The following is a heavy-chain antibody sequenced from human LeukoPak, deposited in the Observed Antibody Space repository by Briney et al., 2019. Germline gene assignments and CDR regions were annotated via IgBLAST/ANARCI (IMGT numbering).Heavy chain of an antibody. V-gene: IGHV3-9*03. CDR1: GFTFSSYA. J-gene: IGHJ3*02. Sequence: PGGSLRLSCAASGFTFSSYAMSWVRQAPGKGLEWVSGISWNSGSIGYADSVKGRFTISRDNAKNSLYLQMNSLRAEDMALYYCAKEYCSGGSCGAFDIWGQGTMVTVSS. CDR2: ISWNSGSI. D-gene: IGHD2-15*01. CDR3: AKEYCSGGSCGAFDI.